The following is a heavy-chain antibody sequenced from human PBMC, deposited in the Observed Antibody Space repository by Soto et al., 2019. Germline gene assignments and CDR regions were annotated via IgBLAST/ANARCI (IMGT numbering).Heavy chain of an antibody. CDR3: ATEWGVEQLVPVGSFDP. CDR2: IIPIFGTA. J-gene: IGHJ5*02. Sequence: ASVKVSCKASGGTFSSYAISWVRQAPGQGLEWMGGIIPIFGTANYAQKFQGRVTITADESTSTAYMELSSLRSEDTAVYYCATEWGVEQLVPVGSFDPWGQGTLVTVPQ. CDR1: GGTFSSYA. D-gene: IGHD6-6*01. V-gene: IGHV1-69*13.